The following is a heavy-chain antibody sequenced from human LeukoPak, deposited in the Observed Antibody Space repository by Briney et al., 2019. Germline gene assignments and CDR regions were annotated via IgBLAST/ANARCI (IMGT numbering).Heavy chain of an antibody. J-gene: IGHJ4*02. CDR2: INHSGST. CDR3: ARSQDYYEFDY. CDR1: GGSFSGYY. V-gene: IGHV4-34*01. D-gene: IGHD3-16*01. Sequence: SETLSLTCAVYGGSFSGYYWSWIRQPPGKGLEWIGEINHSGSTNYNPSLKSRVTISVDTSKNQFSLRLSSVTAADTAVYYCARSQDYYEFDYWGQGSLVTVSS.